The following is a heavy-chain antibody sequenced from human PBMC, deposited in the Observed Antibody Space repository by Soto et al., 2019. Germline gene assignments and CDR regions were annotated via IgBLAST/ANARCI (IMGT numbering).Heavy chain of an antibody. D-gene: IGHD3-22*01. V-gene: IGHV1-2*02. CDR1: GYTFTGYY. Sequence: ASVKVSCKTSGYTFTGYYIHWVRQAPGQGLQWVGWINPKTGATNFAQRFQGRVTMTRDTSITTAYMDLSSLTSDDTATYYCAKTYDGSGQPSHWFVPSGPGTPVTVS. CDR3: AKTYDGSGQPSHWFVP. CDR2: INPKTGAT. J-gene: IGHJ5*02.